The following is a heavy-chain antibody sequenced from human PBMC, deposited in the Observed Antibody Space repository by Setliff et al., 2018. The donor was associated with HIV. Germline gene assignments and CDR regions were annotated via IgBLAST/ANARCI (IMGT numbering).Heavy chain of an antibody. J-gene: IGHJ4*02. CDR3: ARHPIHTYGYGAFDF. CDR2: IYPGDSSS. D-gene: IGHD5-18*01. V-gene: IGHV5-51*01. Sequence: PGESLKISCEGSGYSFSRYWIGWVRQMPGKGLEWMGVIYPGDSSSKYSPSFQGQVTISVDTSISTAYLQWNSLKASDTDIYYCARHPIHTYGYGAFDFWGRGTLVTVSS. CDR1: GYSFSRYW.